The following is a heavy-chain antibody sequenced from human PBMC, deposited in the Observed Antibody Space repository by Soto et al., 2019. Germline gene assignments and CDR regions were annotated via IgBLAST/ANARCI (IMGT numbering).Heavy chain of an antibody. CDR1: GYTFTNYG. CDR2: ISAYNGNT. Sequence: QVQLVQSGAEVKKPGASVKVSCKASGYTFTNYGIIWVRQAPGQGLEWMGWISAYNGNTNFAQKLQGRVTLTTDTSTSTAHMELRSLRSDDTAVYYCARAYSSSYLARSWGQGTLVTVSS. J-gene: IGHJ5*02. D-gene: IGHD6-6*01. CDR3: ARAYSSSYLARS. V-gene: IGHV1-18*01.